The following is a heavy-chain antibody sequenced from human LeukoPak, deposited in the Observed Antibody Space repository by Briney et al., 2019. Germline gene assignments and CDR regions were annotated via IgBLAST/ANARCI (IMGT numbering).Heavy chain of an antibody. D-gene: IGHD5-12*01. V-gene: IGHV1-24*01. Sequence: ASVKVSCKVSGYTLTELSMHWVRQAPGKGLEWMGGFDPEDGETIYAQKFQGRVTMTEDTSTDTAYMELSSLRSEDTAVYYCARAGRGYSGKNWFDPWGQGTLVTVSS. CDR3: ARAGRGYSGKNWFDP. CDR2: FDPEDGET. J-gene: IGHJ5*02. CDR1: GYTLTELS.